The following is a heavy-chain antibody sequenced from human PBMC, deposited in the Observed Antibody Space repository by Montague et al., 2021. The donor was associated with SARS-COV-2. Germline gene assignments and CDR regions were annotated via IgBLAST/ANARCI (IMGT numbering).Heavy chain of an antibody. CDR1: GGSIDSYY. CDR3: ARELQYNWFDP. D-gene: IGHD2-21*02. V-gene: IGHV4-59*01. CDR2: IYYRRTT. Sequence: SETLSLTCTVSGGSIDSYYWSWLRQPPGKGLEWIGYIYYRRTTNYNPSLESRVTMSVDTSKNQFSLNLSYVTAADTAMYYCARELQYNWFDPWGQGTLVTVSS. J-gene: IGHJ5*02.